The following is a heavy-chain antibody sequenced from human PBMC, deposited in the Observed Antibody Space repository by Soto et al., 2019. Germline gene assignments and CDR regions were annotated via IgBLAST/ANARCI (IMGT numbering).Heavy chain of an antibody. Sequence: ASVKVSCKASGYTFTSYYMHWVRQAPGQGLEWMGIINPSGGSTSYVQKFQGRVTMTRDTSTSTVYMEQSSLRSEDTAVNYCARPYEGGGFYDYWGQGTPVTVSS. V-gene: IGHV1-46*03. J-gene: IGHJ4*02. D-gene: IGHD3-16*01. CDR3: ARPYEGGGFYDY. CDR1: GYTFTSYY. CDR2: INPSGGST.